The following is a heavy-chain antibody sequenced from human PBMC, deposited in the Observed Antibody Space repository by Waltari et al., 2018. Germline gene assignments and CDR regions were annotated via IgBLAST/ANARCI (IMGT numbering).Heavy chain of an antibody. CDR2: VSGGGVTT. J-gene: IGHJ4*02. D-gene: IGHD4-4*01. CDR3: GTSPDYSTSEGY. Sequence: EVQVLESGGGLVQPGGSLRLSCAASGFTFTNYPMTWVRQAPGKGLEWVSSVSGGGVTTYYAESVKGRFTISRDNSKNTLFLQMNSLRAEDTAVYYCGTSPDYSTSEGYWGQGTLVTVSS. V-gene: IGHV3-23*01. CDR1: GFTFTNYP.